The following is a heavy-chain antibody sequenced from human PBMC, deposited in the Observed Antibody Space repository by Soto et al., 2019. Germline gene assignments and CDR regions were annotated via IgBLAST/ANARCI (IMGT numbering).Heavy chain of an antibody. D-gene: IGHD6-6*01. V-gene: IGHV3-30*18. CDR1: GFTFSSYG. CDR2: ISYDGSNK. Sequence: PGGSLRLSCAASGFTFSSYGMHWVRQAPGKGLEWVAVISYDGSNKYYADSVKGRFTISRDNSKNTLYLQMNSLRAEDTAVYYCAKGQLGGRGGYYYGMDVWGQGTTVTVSS. J-gene: IGHJ6*02. CDR3: AKGQLGGRGGYYYGMDV.